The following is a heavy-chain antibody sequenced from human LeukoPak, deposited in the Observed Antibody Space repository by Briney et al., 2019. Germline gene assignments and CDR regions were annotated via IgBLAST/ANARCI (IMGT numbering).Heavy chain of an antibody. CDR3: AKDRYYDFWSGYFVDY. J-gene: IGHJ4*02. V-gene: IGHV3-23*01. CDR2: ISGSSGST. D-gene: IGHD3-3*01. CDR1: GFTFSSYA. Sequence: PGGSLRLSCAASGFTFSSYAMSWVRQAPGKGLEWVSAISGSSGSTYYADSVKGRFTISRDNSKNTLYLQMNSLRAEDTAVYYCAKDRYYDFWSGYFVDYWGQGTLVTVSS.